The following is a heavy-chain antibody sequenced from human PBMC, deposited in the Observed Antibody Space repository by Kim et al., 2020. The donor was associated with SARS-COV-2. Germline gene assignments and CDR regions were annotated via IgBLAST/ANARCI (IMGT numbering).Heavy chain of an antibody. V-gene: IGHV3-23*01. CDR2: INDNARGA. D-gene: IGHD3-16*01. CDR3: AKGGTTGALYYFDY. J-gene: IGHJ4*02. CDR1: GFSFNRYA. Sequence: GGSLRLSCAASGFSFNRYAMSWVRQAPGLRQAPGEGLEGVSTINDNARGAYYADSVKGRFTISRDNSKNTVVLQMNSLIAEDTAIYYCAKGGTTGALYYFDYWGQGTLVTVSS.